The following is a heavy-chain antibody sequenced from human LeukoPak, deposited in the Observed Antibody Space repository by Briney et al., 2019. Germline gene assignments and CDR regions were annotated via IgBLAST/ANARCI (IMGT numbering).Heavy chain of an antibody. CDR2: ISYDGSNK. CDR3: AKDRNYYGSGSYLDY. J-gene: IGHJ4*02. Sequence: GGSLRLSCAASGFTFSSYGMHWVRQAPGKGLEWVAVISYDGSNKYYADSVKGRFTISRDNSKNTLYLQMNSLRAEDTAVYYCAKDRNYYGSGSYLDYWGRGTLVTVSS. D-gene: IGHD3-10*01. CDR1: GFTFSSYG. V-gene: IGHV3-30*18.